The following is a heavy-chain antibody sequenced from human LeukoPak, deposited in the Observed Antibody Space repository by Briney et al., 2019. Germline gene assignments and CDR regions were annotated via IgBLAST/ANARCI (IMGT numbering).Heavy chain of an antibody. J-gene: IGHJ4*02. CDR3: ARGPHISSSAWRFDY. V-gene: IGHV3-21*04. D-gene: IGHD6-19*01. CDR1: GFTFSSYS. CDR2: ISSSSSYI. Sequence: PGGSLRLSCAASGFTFSSYSMNWVRQAPGKGLEWVSSISSSSSYIYYADSGKGRFTISRDNAKNSLYLQMNSLRAEDTAFYYCARGPHISSSAWRFDYWGQGTLVTVSS.